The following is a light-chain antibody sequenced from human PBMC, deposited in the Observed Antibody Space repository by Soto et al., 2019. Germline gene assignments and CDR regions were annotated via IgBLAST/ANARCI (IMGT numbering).Light chain of an antibody. V-gene: IGKV3-15*01. CDR1: KSVGSN. J-gene: IGKJ1*01. Sequence: EIVMTQSPATLSVSPGERATLSCRASKSVGSNLAWYQQKPGQAPRLLIYGASTRATGIPARFSGSGSGTEFTLTISSLQSEDFAIYFCQQYHNWPPDRTFGQGTKVEIK. CDR3: QQYHNWPPDRT. CDR2: GAS.